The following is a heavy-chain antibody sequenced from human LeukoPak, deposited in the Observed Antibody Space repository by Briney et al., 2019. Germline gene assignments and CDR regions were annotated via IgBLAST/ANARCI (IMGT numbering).Heavy chain of an antibody. J-gene: IGHJ5*01. CDR1: GFTFSSYW. V-gene: IGHV3-7*01. CDR2: IKQDGSER. D-gene: IGHD6-6*01. CDR3: TRDPRHFDS. Sequence: PGGSLRLSCAAFGFTFSSYWMSWVRQAPGKGLEWVASIKQDGSERYYVDSVKGRFTISRDNAKNSLFLQMSSLRVEDTAVYYCTRDPRHFDSCGQGTLVTVSS.